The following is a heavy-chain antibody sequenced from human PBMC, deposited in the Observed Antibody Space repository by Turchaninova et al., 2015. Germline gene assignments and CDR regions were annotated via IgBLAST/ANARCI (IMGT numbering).Heavy chain of an antibody. CDR3: AHSLILGSQASSFDI. CDR1: GFSLSTTQVA. D-gene: IGHD3-16*01. CDR2: IYGDDDK. V-gene: IGHV2-5*02. Sequence: QITLQESGPTLVKPTQPLPLTCPFPGFSLSTTQVAVGWIRQSPGKALEWLALIYGDDDKRHSPSLKSRLTITRDTSKNQVVLIMTNVDPVDTATYYCAHSLILGSQASSFDIWGQGTTVTVSS. J-gene: IGHJ3*02.